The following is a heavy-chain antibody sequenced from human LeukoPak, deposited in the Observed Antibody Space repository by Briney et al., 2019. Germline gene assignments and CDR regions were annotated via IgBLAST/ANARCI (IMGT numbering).Heavy chain of an antibody. V-gene: IGHV3-23*01. D-gene: IGHD3-10*01. CDR3: ATPPGDSASYYYYYMDV. CDR2: ISGSGGST. Sequence: GGSLRLSCAASGFTFSSYGMSWVRQAPGKGLEWVSAISGSGGSTYYADSVKGRFTISRDNSKNTLYLQMNSLRAEDTAVYYCATPPGDSASYYYYYMDVWGKGTTVTISS. J-gene: IGHJ6*03. CDR1: GFTFSSYG.